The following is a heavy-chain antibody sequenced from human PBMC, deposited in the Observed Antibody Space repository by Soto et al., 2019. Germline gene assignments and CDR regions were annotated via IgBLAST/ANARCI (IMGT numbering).Heavy chain of an antibody. CDR1: GFSFSGYA. D-gene: IGHD2-2*03. Sequence: HPGGSLRLSCAASGFSFSGYAMHWVRQAPGKGLEWLTLISNDGTNEYYADSLKGRFTISRDNSKNMLYLQMNGLRAEDTAVYFCAKDGFCSSTACYPNHFNSWGQGTPVTVSS. CDR2: ISNDGTNE. J-gene: IGHJ4*02. V-gene: IGHV3-30*18. CDR3: AKDGFCSSTACYPNHFNS.